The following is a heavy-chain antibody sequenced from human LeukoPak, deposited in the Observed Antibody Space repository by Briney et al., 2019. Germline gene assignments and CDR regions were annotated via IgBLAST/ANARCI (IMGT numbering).Heavy chain of an antibody. CDR1: AFRFNDYW. CDR2: TNQDGSDK. V-gene: IGHV3-7*01. CDR3: ASLHDPSLSFDF. J-gene: IGHJ4*02. Sequence: PGGSLRLSCAASAFRFNDYWMAWVRQGPGKGLEWVANTNQDGSDKYYVDSVRGRFTVSRVNAKNSLYLQMSSLRAEDTAVYYCASLHDPSLSFDFRGQGTLVTVSS.